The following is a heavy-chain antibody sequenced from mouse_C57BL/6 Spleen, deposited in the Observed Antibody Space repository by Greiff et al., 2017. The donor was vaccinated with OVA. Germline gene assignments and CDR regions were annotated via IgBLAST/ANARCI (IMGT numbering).Heavy chain of an antibody. CDR3: ARDTTVVATDWYFDV. D-gene: IGHD1-1*01. CDR1: GYTFTDYY. CDR2: INPYNGGT. V-gene: IGHV1-19*01. J-gene: IGHJ1*03. Sequence: VQLQQSGPVLVKPGASVKMSCKASGYTFTDYYMNWVKQSHGKSLEWIGVINPYNGGTSYNQKFKGKATLTVDKSSSTAYMELNSLTSEDSAVYYCARDTTVVATDWYFDVWGTGTTVTVSS.